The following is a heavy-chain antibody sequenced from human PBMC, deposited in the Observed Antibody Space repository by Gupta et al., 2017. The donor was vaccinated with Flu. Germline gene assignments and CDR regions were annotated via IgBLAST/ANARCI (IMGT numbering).Heavy chain of an antibody. J-gene: IGHJ5*02. D-gene: IGHD5-12*01. Sequence: SSYAMSWVRQAPGKGLEWVSAISGSGGTTYYADSVKGRFTISRDNSKNTLYLQMNSLRAEDTAVYYCAKGDGYNYDNWFDPWGQGTLVTVSA. V-gene: IGHV3-23*01. CDR2: ISGSGGTT. CDR3: AKGDGYNYDNWFDP. CDR1: SSYA.